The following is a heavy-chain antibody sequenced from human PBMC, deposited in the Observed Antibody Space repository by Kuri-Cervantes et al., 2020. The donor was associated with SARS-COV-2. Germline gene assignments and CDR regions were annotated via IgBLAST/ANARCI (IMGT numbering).Heavy chain of an antibody. D-gene: IGHD3-22*01. CDR3: ARSRSMIIAQADAFDI. V-gene: IGHV4-39*01. CDR1: TGSISSSSYS. J-gene: IGHJ3*02. Sequence: AGPLTPSRTVSTGSISSSSYSWGWIRQPPGKGLEWIGSIYYSGSTYYNPSLKSRVTISVDTSKNQFSLKLSSVTAADTAVYYCARSRSMIIAQADAFDIWGQGTMVTVSS. CDR2: IYYSGST.